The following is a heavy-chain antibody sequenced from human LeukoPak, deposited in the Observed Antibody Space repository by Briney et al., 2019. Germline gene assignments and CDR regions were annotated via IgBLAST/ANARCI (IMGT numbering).Heavy chain of an antibody. D-gene: IGHD1-14*01. CDR3: VVVVEPPDSDGFDV. CDR1: GFTFGNSW. Sequence: GGSLRLSCAASGFTFGNSWVHWVRQAPGKGLVWVSLINADGSTATYADSVKGRFTISRDNARNTLSLQMNSLTIEDTAVYYCVVVVEPPDSDGFDVWGQGTMNTVSS. V-gene: IGHV3-74*01. J-gene: IGHJ3*01. CDR2: INADGSTA.